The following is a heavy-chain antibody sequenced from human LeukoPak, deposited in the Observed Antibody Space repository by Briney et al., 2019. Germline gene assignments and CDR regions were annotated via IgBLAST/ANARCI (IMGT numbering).Heavy chain of an antibody. CDR1: GFTFNTYG. CDR2: IRYDGADK. D-gene: IGHD3-22*01. Sequence: GGSLRLSCAASGFTFNTYGMHWVRQAPDKGLEWVAFIRYDGADKYYADSVKGRFTISRDNSKNTLYLQMNSLRAEDTALYYCAKGATSNYYDSSGLGAFDIWAQGTMVTVSS. V-gene: IGHV3-30*02. CDR3: AKGATSNYYDSSGLGAFDI. J-gene: IGHJ3*02.